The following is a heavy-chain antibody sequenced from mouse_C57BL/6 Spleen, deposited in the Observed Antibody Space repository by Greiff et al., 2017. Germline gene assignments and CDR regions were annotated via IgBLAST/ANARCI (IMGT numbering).Heavy chain of an antibody. Sequence: DVQLVESGEGLVKPGGSLKLSCAASGFTFSSYAMSWVRQTPEKRLEWVAYISSGGDYIYYADTVKGRFTISRDNARNTLYLQMSSLKSEDTAMYYCTRGGGSSSWFAYWGQGTLVTVSA. J-gene: IGHJ3*01. CDR2: ISSGGDYI. D-gene: IGHD1-1*01. CDR1: GFTFSSYA. CDR3: TRGGGSSSWFAY. V-gene: IGHV5-9-1*02.